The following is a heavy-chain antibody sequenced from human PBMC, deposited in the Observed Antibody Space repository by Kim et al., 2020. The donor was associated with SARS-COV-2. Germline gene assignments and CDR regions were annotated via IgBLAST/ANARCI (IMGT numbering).Heavy chain of an antibody. Sequence: ASVKVSCKASGYTFTRYDINWVRQATGQGLEWMGWMNSNSGNTGYAHKFHGRVTMTRNTSISTAYMELSSLRSEDTAVYYCARGPYDFWRGYHHYYSGMDVWGQGTTVTVSS. J-gene: IGHJ6*02. D-gene: IGHD3-3*01. CDR2: MNSNSGNT. CDR1: GYTFTRYD. V-gene: IGHV1-8*01. CDR3: ARGPYDFWRGYHHYYSGMDV.